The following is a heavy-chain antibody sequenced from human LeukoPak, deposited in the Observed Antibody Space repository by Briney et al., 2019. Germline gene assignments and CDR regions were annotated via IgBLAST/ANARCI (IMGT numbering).Heavy chain of an antibody. CDR3: ARDRGIVSIHYYYYMDV. Sequence: GGSLRLSCAASGFIFGTYGMHWVRQAPGKGLEWAAVISYDGSKEYYADSVKGRFTISRDNSKNTLYLQINSLRAEDTAVYYCARDRGIVSIHYYYYMDVWGKGTTVTVSS. V-gene: IGHV3-30*03. D-gene: IGHD3-10*01. CDR2: ISYDGSKE. CDR1: GFIFGTYG. J-gene: IGHJ6*03.